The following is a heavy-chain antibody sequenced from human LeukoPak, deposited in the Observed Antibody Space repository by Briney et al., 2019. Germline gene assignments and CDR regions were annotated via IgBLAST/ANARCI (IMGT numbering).Heavy chain of an antibody. CDR2: IIPIFGTA. CDR3: ATSTVTTYYYGMDV. V-gene: IGHV1-69*06. CDR1: GGTFSSYA. D-gene: IGHD4-17*01. Sequence: SVKVSCKASGGTFSSYAISWVRQAPGQGLEWMGGIIPIFGTASYAQKFQGRVTITADKSTSTAYMELSSLRSEDTAVYYCATSTVTTYYYGMDVWGKGTTVTVSS. J-gene: IGHJ6*04.